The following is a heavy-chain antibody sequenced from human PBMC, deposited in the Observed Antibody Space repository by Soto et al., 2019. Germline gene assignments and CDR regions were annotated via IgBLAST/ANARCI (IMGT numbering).Heavy chain of an antibody. CDR3: ARGGGGYQLLFPHPLDP. V-gene: IGHV4-34*01. D-gene: IGHD2-2*01. CDR2: INHSGST. CDR1: GGSFSGYY. Sequence: SETLSLTCAVDGGSFSGYYWSWIRQPPGKGLEWIGEINHSGSTNYNPSLKSRVTISVDTSKNQFSLKLSSVTAADTAVYYCARGGGGYQLLFPHPLDPWGQGTLVTVSS. J-gene: IGHJ5*02.